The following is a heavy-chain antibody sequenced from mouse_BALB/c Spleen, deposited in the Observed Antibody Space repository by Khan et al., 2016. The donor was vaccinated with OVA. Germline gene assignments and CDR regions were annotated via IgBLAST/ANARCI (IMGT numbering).Heavy chain of an antibody. J-gene: IGHJ3*01. D-gene: IGHD1-1*01. V-gene: IGHV1S81*02. CDR3: TRGGYGSPFAY. CDR1: GYTFTSYY. CDR2: INPSNGGT. Sequence: VQLQQSGAELVKPGASVKLSCKASGYTFTSYYMYWVKQRPGQGLEWIGEINPSNGGTNVNEKFKSKATLTVDKSSSTAYMEVSSLTSEDSAGYYWTRGGYGSPFAYWGQGTLVTVSA.